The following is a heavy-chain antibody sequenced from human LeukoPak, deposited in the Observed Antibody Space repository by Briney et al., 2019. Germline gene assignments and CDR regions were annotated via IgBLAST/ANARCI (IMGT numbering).Heavy chain of an antibody. CDR3: ARATYPTYCSGGSCYPNWFDP. Sequence: SGTLSLTCDVSGGSISSSNWWNWVRQPPGKGLEWIGEINHSGSTNYNPSLKSRVTMSVDTSKNQFSLKLSSVTAADTAVYYCARATYPTYCSGGSCYPNWFDPWGQGTLVTVSS. CDR1: GGSISSSNW. V-gene: IGHV4-4*02. J-gene: IGHJ5*02. CDR2: INHSGST. D-gene: IGHD2-15*01.